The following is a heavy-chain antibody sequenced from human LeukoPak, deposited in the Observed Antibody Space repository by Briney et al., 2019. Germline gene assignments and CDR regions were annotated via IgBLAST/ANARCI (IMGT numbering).Heavy chain of an antibody. Sequence: GGSLRLSCAASGFTFSSHWMHWVRQAPGKGLVWVSRISSDGTNTNYADSVKGRFTISRDNAKNTLYLQMNSLRVEDTAVYYCTRGPPDGSGNYYPGDFWGQGTLVTVSS. D-gene: IGHD3-10*01. J-gene: IGHJ4*02. CDR2: ISSDGTNT. CDR1: GFTFSSHW. CDR3: TRGPPDGSGNYYPGDF. V-gene: IGHV3-74*01.